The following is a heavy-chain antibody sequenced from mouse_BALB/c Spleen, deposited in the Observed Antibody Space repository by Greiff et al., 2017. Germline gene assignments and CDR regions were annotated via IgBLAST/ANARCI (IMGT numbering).Heavy chain of an antibody. CDR3: AGYSFAY. D-gene: IGHD2-14*01. CDR2: IYPGDGDT. Sequence: QVQLKESGAELARPGASVKLSCKASGYTFTSYWMQWVKQRPGQGLEWIGAIYPGDGDTRYTQKFKGKATLTADKSSSTAYMQLSSLASEDSAVYYCAGYSFAYWGQGTLVTVSA. J-gene: IGHJ3*01. CDR1: GYTFTSYW. V-gene: IGHV1-87*01.